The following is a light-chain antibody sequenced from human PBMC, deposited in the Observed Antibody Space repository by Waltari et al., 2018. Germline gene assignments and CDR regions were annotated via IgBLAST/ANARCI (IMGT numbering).Light chain of an antibody. J-gene: IGLJ3*02. CDR3: SSRNGRANQVV. CDR1: SLRTSY. Sequence: SSELTQDPAVSVALGQTVRFTCQGDSLRTSYARWYQLKPGQAPVLVIYGKDKRPSGIPDRISGYSSGTTSSLTITGAQAEDDADYYCSSRNGRANQVVFAGGTKVTVL. CDR2: GKD. V-gene: IGLV3-19*01.